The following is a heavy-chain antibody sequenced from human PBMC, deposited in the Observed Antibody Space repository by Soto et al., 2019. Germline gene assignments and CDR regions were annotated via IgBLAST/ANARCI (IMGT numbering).Heavy chain of an antibody. D-gene: IGHD5-18*01. CDR3: ASNSYGYTLYDY. J-gene: IGHJ4*02. CDR1: GGSMSSYY. CDR2: IYYSGST. Sequence: SETLSLTCTASGGSMSSYYWNWIRQPPGKGLEWIGYIYYSGSTYYNPSLKSRVTISVDTSKNQFSLKLSSVTAADTAVYYCASNSYGYTLYDYWGQGTLVTVSS. V-gene: IGHV4-30-4*01.